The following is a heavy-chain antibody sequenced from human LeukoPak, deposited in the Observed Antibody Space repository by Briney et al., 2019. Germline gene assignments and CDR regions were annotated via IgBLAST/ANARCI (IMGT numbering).Heavy chain of an antibody. J-gene: IGHJ3*02. Sequence: GGSLRLSCAASGFTFSSYAMSWVRQAPGKGLEWVSAISGSGGSTYYADSVKGRFTISRDNSKNTLYLQMNSLRAEDTAVYYCAKYSSVWYGYDAFDIWGQGTMVTVPS. D-gene: IGHD6-13*01. CDR2: ISGSGGST. CDR1: GFTFSSYA. CDR3: AKYSSVWYGYDAFDI. V-gene: IGHV3-23*01.